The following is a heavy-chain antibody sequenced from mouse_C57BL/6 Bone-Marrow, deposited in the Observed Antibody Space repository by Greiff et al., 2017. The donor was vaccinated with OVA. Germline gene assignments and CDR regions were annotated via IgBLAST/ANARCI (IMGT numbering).Heavy chain of an antibody. CDR3: TRNWVDY. J-gene: IGHJ2*01. Sequence: VQLKESGAELVRPGASVKLSCTASGFNIKDDYMHWVKQRPEQGLEWIGWIDPENGDTEYASKFQGKATITADTSSNTAYLQLSSLTSEDTAVYYCTRNWVDYWGQGTTLTVSS. CDR1: GFNIKDDY. CDR2: IDPENGDT. D-gene: IGHD4-1*01. V-gene: IGHV14-4*01.